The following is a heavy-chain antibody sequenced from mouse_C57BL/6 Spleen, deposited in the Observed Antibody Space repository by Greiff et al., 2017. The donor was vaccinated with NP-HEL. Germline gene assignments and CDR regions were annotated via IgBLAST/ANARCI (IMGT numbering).Heavy chain of an antibody. J-gene: IGHJ4*01. CDR1: GYTFTSYY. V-gene: IGHV1-66*01. CDR3: VGSRYAMDY. D-gene: IGHD1-1*01. Sequence: QVQLQQPGAELVKPGASVKVSCKASGYTFTSYYIHWVKQRPGQGLEWIGWIYPGSGNTKYNEKFKGKATLTADTSSSTAYMQLSSLTSEDSAVYYCVGSRYAMDYWGQGTSVTVSS. CDR2: IYPGSGNT.